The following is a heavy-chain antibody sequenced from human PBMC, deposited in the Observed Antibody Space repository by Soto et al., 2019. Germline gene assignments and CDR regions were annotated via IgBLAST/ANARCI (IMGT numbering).Heavy chain of an antibody. V-gene: IGHV3-30*18. J-gene: IGHJ6*02. CDR1: GFTFSSYG. D-gene: IGHD3-9*01. Sequence: LRLSCAASGFTFSSYGMHWVRQAPGKGLEWVAVISYDGSNKYYADSVKGRFTISRDNSKNTLYLQMNSLRAEDTAVYYCAKGLRYFDWLLYRPLDYYYGMDVWGQGTTVTVSS. CDR2: ISYDGSNK. CDR3: AKGLRYFDWLLYRPLDYYYGMDV.